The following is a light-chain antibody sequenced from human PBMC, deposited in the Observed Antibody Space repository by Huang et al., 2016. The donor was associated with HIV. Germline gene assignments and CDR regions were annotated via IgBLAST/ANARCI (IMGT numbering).Light chain of an antibody. CDR3: QQRSAWPLT. CDR2: DAS. Sequence: EIVLTQSPATLSLSPGERATLSCRASQSVRSYLAWYQQKPGQAPRLLIYDASNRATGIPARFRGSGSGTDFTLTISTLQSEDFAVYYCQQRSAWPLTFGGGTKVEI. CDR1: QSVRSY. J-gene: IGKJ4*01. V-gene: IGKV3-11*01.